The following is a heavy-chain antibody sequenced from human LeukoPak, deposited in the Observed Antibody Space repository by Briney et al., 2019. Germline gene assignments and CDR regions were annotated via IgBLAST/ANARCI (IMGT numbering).Heavy chain of an antibody. Sequence: ASVTVSCKASGYTFTIYGVSWVRQAPGQGQEWMGWISASNGNTNFAQKLQGRVTLTTDTSTSTAYMELRSLTSDDTAVYYCARYPLSYSSNWHYYFDYWGQGTLLTVSS. CDR1: GYTFTIYG. J-gene: IGHJ4*02. CDR3: ARYPLSYSSNWHYYFDY. V-gene: IGHV1-18*01. D-gene: IGHD6-13*01. CDR2: ISASNGNT.